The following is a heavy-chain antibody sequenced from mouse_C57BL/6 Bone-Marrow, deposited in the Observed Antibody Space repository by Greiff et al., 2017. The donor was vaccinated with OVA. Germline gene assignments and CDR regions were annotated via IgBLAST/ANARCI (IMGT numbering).Heavy chain of an antibody. CDR2: IHPSDSDT. V-gene: IGHV1-74*01. Sequence: QVQLQQPGAELVKPGASVKVSCKASGYTFTSYWMHWVKQRPGQGLEWIGRIHPSDSDTNYNQKFKGKATLTVDKSSSTAYMQLSSLTSEDSAVYDCARWDGYYDAMDYWGQGTSVTVSS. CDR3: ARWDGYYDAMDY. CDR1: GYTFTSYW. D-gene: IGHD2-3*01. J-gene: IGHJ4*01.